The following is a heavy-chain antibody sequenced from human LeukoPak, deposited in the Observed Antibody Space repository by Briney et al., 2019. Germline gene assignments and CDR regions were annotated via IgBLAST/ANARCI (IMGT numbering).Heavy chain of an antibody. J-gene: IGHJ4*02. CDR2: IFHSGST. V-gene: IGHV4-39*01. CDR1: GDSITNSNFY. CDR3: AGRGIVTGYFDF. Sequence: SETLFLTCTVSGDSITNSNFYWGWIRQSPGKGLGWIGSIFHSGSTNYNPSLKSRVTISVDTSKNQFYLRVRSVTAAETALYYCAGRGIVTGYFDFWGRGTLVTVSS. D-gene: IGHD3-9*01.